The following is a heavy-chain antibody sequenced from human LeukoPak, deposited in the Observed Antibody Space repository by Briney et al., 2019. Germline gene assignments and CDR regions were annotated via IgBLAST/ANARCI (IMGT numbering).Heavy chain of an antibody. CDR2: INPSSGGT. J-gene: IGHJ6*03. D-gene: IGHD2-2*01. CDR1: GYTFTDYY. CDR3: ARDSGRVEPAAMSYYCMDV. Sequence: ASVNVSCKASGYTFTDYYIHWVRQASGQGLEWMAWINPSSGGTNYAQKFQGRVTVTRDTSIRTAYMELSRLRSDDTTVYYCARDSGRVEPAAMSYYCMDVWGKGTTVTVSS. V-gene: IGHV1-2*02.